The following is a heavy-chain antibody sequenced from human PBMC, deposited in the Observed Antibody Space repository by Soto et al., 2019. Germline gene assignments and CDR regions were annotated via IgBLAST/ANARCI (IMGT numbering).Heavy chain of an antibody. V-gene: IGHV3-7*01. J-gene: IGHJ4*02. Sequence: GGSLRLSCEASGFIFSRFYMGWVRQAPGKGLEWVANIKQDGSERYYADSVKGRFTISRDNAKSSLFLEMNSLRPDDTAVYYCASDTFWGQGTLVTVSS. CDR2: IKQDGSER. CDR1: GFIFSRFY. CDR3: ASDTF. D-gene: IGHD3-9*01.